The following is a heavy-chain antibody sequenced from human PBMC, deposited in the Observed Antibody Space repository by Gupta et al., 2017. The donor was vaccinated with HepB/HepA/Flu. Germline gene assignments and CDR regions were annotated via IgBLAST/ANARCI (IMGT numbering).Heavy chain of an antibody. V-gene: IGHV3-15*01. CDR3: TTEVSVYVLTGTDY. CDR1: GFTFSNAW. Sequence: EVQLVESGGGLVKPGESLRLSCTASGFTFSNAWMSWVRQAPGKGLEWLGRIRSKADGGTTDHAAPVKGRFTISRDDATNTLYLQMKSLKTEDTAVYYCTTEVSVYVLTGTDYWGQGALVTVSS. D-gene: IGHD3-9*01. J-gene: IGHJ4*02. CDR2: IRSKADGGTT.